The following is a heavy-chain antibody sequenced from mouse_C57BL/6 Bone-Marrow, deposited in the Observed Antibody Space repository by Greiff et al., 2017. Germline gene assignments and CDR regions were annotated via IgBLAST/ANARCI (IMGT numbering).Heavy chain of an antibody. CDR2: IHPNSGST. V-gene: IGHV1-64*01. J-gene: IGHJ1*03. CDR3: ARCRYCGSSYDWYFDV. CDR1: GYTFTSYW. Sequence: QVQLQQPGAELVKPGASVKLSCKASGYTFTSYWMHWVKQRPGQGLEWIGMIHPNSGSTNYNEKFKSKATLTVDKSSSTAYMQLSRLTSAVSAVYYCARCRYCGSSYDWYFDVWGTGTTVTVSS. D-gene: IGHD1-1*01.